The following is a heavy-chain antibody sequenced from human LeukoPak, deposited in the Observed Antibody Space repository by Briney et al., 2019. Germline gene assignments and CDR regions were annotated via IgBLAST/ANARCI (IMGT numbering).Heavy chain of an antibody. CDR2: INHSGST. J-gene: IGHJ4*02. Sequence: SETLSLTCAVYVGSFSGSYWSWIRQPPGKGLEWIGEINHSGSTNYNPSLKSRVTISVDTSKNQFSLKLSSVTAADTAVYYCARIWEGIFGVVTSPNPYYFDYWGQGTLVTVSS. V-gene: IGHV4-34*01. D-gene: IGHD3-3*01. CDR3: ARIWEGIFGVVTSPNPYYFDY. CDR1: VGSFSGSY.